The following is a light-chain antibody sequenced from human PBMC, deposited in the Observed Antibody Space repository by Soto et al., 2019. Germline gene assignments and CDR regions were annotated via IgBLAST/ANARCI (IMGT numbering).Light chain of an antibody. CDR3: SSYAGSNNFV. J-gene: IGLJ1*01. V-gene: IGLV2-8*01. Sequence: QSALTQPPSASGCPGQSVAISCTGTSSDVGGYNYVSWYRQHPGKAPKLMIYEVSKRPSGVPDRFSGSKSGNTASLTVSGLQAEDEAAYYCSSYAGSNNFVFGTGTKLTVL. CDR2: EVS. CDR1: SSDVGGYNY.